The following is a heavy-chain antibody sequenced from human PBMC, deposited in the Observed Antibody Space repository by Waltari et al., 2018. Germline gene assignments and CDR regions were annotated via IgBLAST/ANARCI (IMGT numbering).Heavy chain of an antibody. V-gene: IGHV4-59*01. CDR3: ARGSIVPAAPEKYYYYYMDV. J-gene: IGHJ6*03. Sequence: QVQLQESGPGLVKPSETLSLTCTVSGGSISSYYWSWIRQPPGKGLELIGYIYYSGSTHYNPSLKSRVTISVDTSKNQFSLKLSSVTAADTAVYYCARGSIVPAAPEKYYYYYMDVWGKGTTVTISS. CDR2: IYYSGST. CDR1: GGSISSYY. D-gene: IGHD2-2*01.